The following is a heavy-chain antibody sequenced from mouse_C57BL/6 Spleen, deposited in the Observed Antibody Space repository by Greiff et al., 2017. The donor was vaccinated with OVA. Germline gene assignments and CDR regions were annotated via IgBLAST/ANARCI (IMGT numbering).Heavy chain of an antibody. CDR1: GFTFSDYY. J-gene: IGHJ2*01. CDR3: ARAYDYDGYYFDY. CDR2: INYDGSST. Sequence: EVHLVESEGGLVQPGSSMKLSCTASGFTFSDYYMAWVRQVPEKGLEWVANINYDGSSTYYLDSLKSRFIISRDNAKNILYLQMSSLKSEDTATYCCARAYDYDGYYFDYWGQGTTLTVSS. V-gene: IGHV5-16*01. D-gene: IGHD2-4*01.